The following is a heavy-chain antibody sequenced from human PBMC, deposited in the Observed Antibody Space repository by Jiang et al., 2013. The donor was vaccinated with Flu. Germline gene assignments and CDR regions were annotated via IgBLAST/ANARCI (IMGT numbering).Heavy chain of an antibody. CDR2: IYYSGST. CDR3: ARHGVAAAVDY. CDR1: GGSISSSSYY. V-gene: IGHV4-39*01. Sequence: GLVKPSETLSLTCTVSGGSISSSSYYWGWIRQPPGKGLEWIGSIYYSGSTYYNPSLKSRVTISVDTSKNQFSLKLSSVTAADTAVYYCARHGVAAAVDYWGQGTLVTVSS. J-gene: IGHJ4*02. D-gene: IGHD6-13*01.